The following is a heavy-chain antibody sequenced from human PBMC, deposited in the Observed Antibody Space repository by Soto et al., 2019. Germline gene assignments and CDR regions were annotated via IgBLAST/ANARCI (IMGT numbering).Heavy chain of an antibody. D-gene: IGHD3-10*01. CDR1: GDSITNNNW. CDR2: MHQSRSP. J-gene: IGHJ5*02. Sequence: QVQLQESGPGLVKPSGTLSLTCAVSGDSITNNNWWTWVRQSPGNGLEWIGEMHQSRSPXXXXSXXXXXXXXXXXXXXXXXXXXXXXXXXXXXXXXXXXTSGGTYSFDPWGQGTXVTVS. CDR3: XXTSGGTYSFDP. V-gene: IGHV4-4*02.